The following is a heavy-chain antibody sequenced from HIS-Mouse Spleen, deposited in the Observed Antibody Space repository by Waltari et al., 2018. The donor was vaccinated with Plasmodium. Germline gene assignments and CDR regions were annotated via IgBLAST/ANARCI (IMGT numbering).Heavy chain of an antibody. Sequence: EVQLVESGGGLVQPGGSLRLSCAASGFTVSSNYMSWVRQAPGKGLEWVSFIYSGGSTYYADSVKGRFTISRDNSKNTLYLQMNSLRAEDTAVYYCARLGIPYVDTAMAVGYWGQGTLVTVSS. CDR3: ARLGIPYVDTAMAVGY. V-gene: IGHV3-66*01. CDR1: GFTVSSNY. CDR2: IYSGGST. D-gene: IGHD5-18*01. J-gene: IGHJ4*02.